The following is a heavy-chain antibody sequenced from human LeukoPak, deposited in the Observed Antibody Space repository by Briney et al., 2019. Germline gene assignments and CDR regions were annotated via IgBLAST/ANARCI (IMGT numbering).Heavy chain of an antibody. CDR1: GYTFTNYF. D-gene: IGHD4-11*01. CDR2: INPSGGST. CDR3: ARDYSNARAFDY. Sequence: ASVKVSCKASGYTFTNYFIHWVRQAPGQGLEWMGIINPSGGSTSYAQKFQGTVTMTRDTSTNTVYMELSSLRSEDTAGYYCARDYSNARAFDYWGQGTLVTVSS. J-gene: IGHJ4*02. V-gene: IGHV1-46*01.